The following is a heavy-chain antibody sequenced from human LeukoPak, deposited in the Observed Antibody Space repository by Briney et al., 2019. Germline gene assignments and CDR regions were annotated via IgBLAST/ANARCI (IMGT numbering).Heavy chain of an antibody. CDR2: INHSGST. D-gene: IGHD1-1*01. Sequence: SETLSLTCAVSGGSFSGYYWSWVRQPRGKGLVWIGEINHSGSTNYNPSLKSRVTISADTSKNQFSLKLSSVTAADTAVYYCARGKQLVRHWFGPWGQGSPVT. J-gene: IGHJ5*02. V-gene: IGHV4-34*01. CDR3: ARGKQLVRHWFGP. CDR1: GGSFSGYY.